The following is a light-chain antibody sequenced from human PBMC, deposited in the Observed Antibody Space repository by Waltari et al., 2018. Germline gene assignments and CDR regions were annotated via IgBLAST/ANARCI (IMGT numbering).Light chain of an antibody. Sequence: ATPSCRASQSVSRTLAWYQQKPGQAPRLLIYGASSRATGIPDRLSGSGSGTDFSLTISRLEPDDSAVYFCQHYVSLPATFGQGTKVEIK. CDR1: QSVSRT. V-gene: IGKV3-20*01. CDR2: GAS. CDR3: QHYVSLPAT. J-gene: IGKJ1*01.